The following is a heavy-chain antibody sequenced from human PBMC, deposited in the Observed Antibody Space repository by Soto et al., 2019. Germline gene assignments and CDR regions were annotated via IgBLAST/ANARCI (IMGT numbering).Heavy chain of an antibody. Sequence: GASVKVSCKASGYTFTSYGISWVRQAPGQGLEWMGWISAYNGNTNYAQKLQGRVTMTTDTSTSTAYMELRSLRSDDTDVYYCGRDGFDCSCTSCCEKRGWFAPWGRGTLVTVSS. V-gene: IGHV1-18*01. J-gene: IGHJ5*02. D-gene: IGHD2-2*01. CDR1: GYTFTSYG. CDR2: ISAYNGNT. CDR3: GRDGFDCSCTSCCEKRGWFAP.